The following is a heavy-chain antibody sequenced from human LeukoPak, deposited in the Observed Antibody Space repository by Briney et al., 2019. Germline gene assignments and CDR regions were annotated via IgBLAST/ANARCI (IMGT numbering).Heavy chain of an antibody. CDR3: ARSRYGVWLNY. V-gene: IGHV4-59*12. CDR1: GGSISSYY. CDR2: IYYSGST. J-gene: IGHJ4*02. Sequence: PSETLSLTCTVSGGSISSYYWSWIRQPPGKGLEWIGYIYYSGSTNYNPSLKSRVTISVDTSKNQFSLKLSSVTAADTAVYYCARSRYGVWLNYWGQGTLVTVSS. D-gene: IGHD5-18*01.